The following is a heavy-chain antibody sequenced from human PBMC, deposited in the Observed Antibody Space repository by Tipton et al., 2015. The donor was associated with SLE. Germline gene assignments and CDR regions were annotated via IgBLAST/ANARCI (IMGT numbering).Heavy chain of an antibody. Sequence: TLSLTCTVYGDSISNNNYYWGWSRQPPGKGLEWIGNINYSGTTYFNPYLESRITISVDRSMVQFSLRLTSVTAADTATYYCARAIGVNYYYGLDVWCQGTTVTVSS. V-gene: IGHV4-39*07. CDR1: GDSISNNNYY. CDR3: ARAIGVNYYYGLDV. D-gene: IGHD3-16*01. J-gene: IGHJ6*02. CDR2: INYSGTT.